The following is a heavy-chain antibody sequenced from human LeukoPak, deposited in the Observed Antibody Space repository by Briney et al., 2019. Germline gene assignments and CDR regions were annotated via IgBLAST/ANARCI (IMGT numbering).Heavy chain of an antibody. D-gene: IGHD3-22*01. V-gene: IGHV4-39*07. J-gene: IGHJ4*02. CDR1: GGSISSSSYY. Sequence: PSETLSLTCTVSGGSISSSSYYWGWIRQPPGKGLEWIGSIYYGGSTYYNPSLKSRVTISVDTSKNQFSLKVSSVTAADTAVYYCARVIGETYYFDYWGQGTLVTVSS. CDR2: IYYGGST. CDR3: ARVIGETYYFDY.